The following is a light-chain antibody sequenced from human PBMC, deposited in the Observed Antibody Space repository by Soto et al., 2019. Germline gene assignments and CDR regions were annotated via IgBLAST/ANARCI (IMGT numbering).Light chain of an antibody. CDR2: DAS. CDR3: QLYNNYWP. CDR1: QSLSSW. V-gene: IGKV1-5*01. J-gene: IGKJ1*01. Sequence: DIQMTQSPSTLSASVGDRVTITCRASQSLSSWLAWYQQEPGKAPKLLIYDASSLESGVPSRFSGSGSGTEFTLTISSLQPDDFATYYCQLYNNYWPFGQGTKVDIK.